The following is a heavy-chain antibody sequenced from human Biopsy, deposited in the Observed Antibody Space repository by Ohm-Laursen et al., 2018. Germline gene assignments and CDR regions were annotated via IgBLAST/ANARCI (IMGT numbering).Heavy chain of an antibody. Sequence: SSVKVSCKTSGGSFSMDAFSWMRQVPGQGLEWMGLIIRMSRTPDYAQKFQGRVTFTADESTSTVYMELTSLTSDDTAVYYCASPNSGTYDVWGQGTTVTVSS. D-gene: IGHD1-26*01. V-gene: IGHV1-69*01. CDR3: ASPNSGTYDV. CDR2: IIRMSRTP. CDR1: GGSFSMDA. J-gene: IGHJ6*02.